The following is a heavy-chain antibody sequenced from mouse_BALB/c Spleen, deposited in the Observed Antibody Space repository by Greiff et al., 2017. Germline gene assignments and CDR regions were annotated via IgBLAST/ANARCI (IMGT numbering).Heavy chain of an antibody. J-gene: IGHJ3*01. CDR1: GYTFTSYV. V-gene: IGHV1-14*01. D-gene: IGHD1-1*01. CDR3: APKSDYYGSFAY. CDR2: INPYNDGT. Sequence: EVKLQESGPELVKPGASVKMSCKASGYTFTSYVMHWVKQKPGQGLEWIGYINPYNDGTKYNEKFKGKATLTSDKSSSTAYMELSSLTSEDSAVYYCAPKSDYYGSFAYWGQGTLVTVSA.